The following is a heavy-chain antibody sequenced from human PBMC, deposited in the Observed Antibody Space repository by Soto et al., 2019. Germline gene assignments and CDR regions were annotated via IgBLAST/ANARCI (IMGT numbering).Heavy chain of an antibody. CDR2: FYYSGST. J-gene: IGHJ4*02. D-gene: IGHD1-1*01. V-gene: IGHV4-61*01. CDR3: AREGRMGTFDY. CDR1: GGSVSGGSYF. Sequence: QVQLQESGPGLVRPSETLSLTCTVSGGSVSGGSYFLSWVRQPPGKGLEWIGYFYYSGSTKYNPYLKSRVTILEDTSKNQFSLKLNSVTAADTAVYYCAREGRMGTFDYWGQGARVTVSS.